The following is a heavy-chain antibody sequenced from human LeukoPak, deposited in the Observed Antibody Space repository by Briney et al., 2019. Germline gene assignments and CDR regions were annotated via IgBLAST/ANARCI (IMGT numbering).Heavy chain of an antibody. CDR3: ARSVLTSFFDY. CDR2: IYYSGST. D-gene: IGHD1-26*01. J-gene: IGHJ4*02. V-gene: IGHV4-59*12. CDR1: GGSISSYY. Sequence: SETLSLTCTVSGGSISSYYWSWIRQPPGKGLEWIGYIYYSGSTNYNPSLKSRVTISVDTSKNQFSLKLSSVTAADTAVYYCARSVLTSFFDYWGQGTLVTVSS.